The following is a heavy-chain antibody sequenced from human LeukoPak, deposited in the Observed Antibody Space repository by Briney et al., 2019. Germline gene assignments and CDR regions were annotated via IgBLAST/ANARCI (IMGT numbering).Heavy chain of an antibody. Sequence: PSETLSLTCTVSGGSISSGSYYWSWIRQPAGKGLEWIGRIYTSGSTNYNPSLKSRVTISVDTSKNRFSLKLSSVTAADTAVYYCARAAGYCSSTSCYGNYNWFDPWGQGTLVTVCS. D-gene: IGHD2-2*01. CDR1: GGSISSGSYY. CDR2: IYTSGST. CDR3: ARAAGYCSSTSCYGNYNWFDP. J-gene: IGHJ5*02. V-gene: IGHV4-61*02.